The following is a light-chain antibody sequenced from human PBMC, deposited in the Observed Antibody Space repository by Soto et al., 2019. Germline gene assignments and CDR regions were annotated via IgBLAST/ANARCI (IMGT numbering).Light chain of an antibody. J-gene: IGKJ1*01. V-gene: IGKV3-15*01. CDR3: QEYNTWPWT. Sequence: EIVLTQSPATLSLCPRESATLSWRASQSDSSYFAWYKQKLGQAPRVLIYGASTRATGIPARCSGSGAGADFTLTISSLQSEDFAVYYCQEYNTWPWTFGQGTKVDI. CDR2: GAS. CDR1: QSDSSY.